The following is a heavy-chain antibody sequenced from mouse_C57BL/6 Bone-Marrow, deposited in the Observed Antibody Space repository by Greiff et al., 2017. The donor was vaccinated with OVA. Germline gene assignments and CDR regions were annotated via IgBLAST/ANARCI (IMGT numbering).Heavy chain of an antibody. CDR2: ISSGSSTI. V-gene: IGHV5-17*01. J-gene: IGHJ1*03. CDR1: GFTFSDYG. D-gene: IGHD1-1*01. Sequence: EVKLQESGGGLVKPGGSLKLSCAASGFTFSDYGMHWVRQAPEKGLEWVAYISSGSSTIYYADTVKGRFTISRDNAKNTLFLQMTSLRSEDTAMYYCAILITTVVAKGYFDVWGTGTTVTVSS. CDR3: AILITTVVAKGYFDV.